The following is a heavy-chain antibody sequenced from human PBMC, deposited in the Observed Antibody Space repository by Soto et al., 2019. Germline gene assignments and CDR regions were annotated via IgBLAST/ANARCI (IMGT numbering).Heavy chain of an antibody. CDR2: ISAYNGNT. CDR3: ERSGPPAGY. CDR1: GYTFTSYA. V-gene: IGHV1-18*01. J-gene: IGHJ4*02. D-gene: IGHD3-10*01. Sequence: QVQLVQSGAEVKKPGASVKVSCKASGYTFTSYAISWVRQAPGQGLEWMGWISAYNGNTNYAQKLQGRVTMTTDTPTTTAYKALRSMRSDNTLVYSCERSGPPAGYWGQGNLVTVSS.